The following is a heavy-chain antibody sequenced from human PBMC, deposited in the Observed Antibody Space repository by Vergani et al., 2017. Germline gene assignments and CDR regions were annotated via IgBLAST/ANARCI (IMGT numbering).Heavy chain of an antibody. Sequence: QVQLVESGGGVVQPGRSLRLSCAASGFTFISYGMHWVRQAPGKGLEWGAVISYDGSNKYYADSVKGRFTISRDNSKNTLYLQMNSLRAEDTAVYYCAKDWDFRTYTDLFDYWGQGTLVTVSS. V-gene: IGHV3-30*18. J-gene: IGHJ4*02. CDR2: ISYDGSNK. CDR1: GFTFISYG. D-gene: IGHD3-16*01. CDR3: AKDWDFRTYTDLFDY.